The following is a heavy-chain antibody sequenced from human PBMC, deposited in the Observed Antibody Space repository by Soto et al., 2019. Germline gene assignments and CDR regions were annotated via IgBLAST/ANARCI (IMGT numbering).Heavy chain of an antibody. V-gene: IGHV4-59*08. CDR3: ARRGLGWNYDVWFDP. Sequence: PSETLSLTCTVSGGSISSYYWSWIRQPPGKGLEWIGYIYYSGSTNYNPSLKSRVTISVDTSKNQFSLKLSSVTAADTAVYYCARRGLGWNYDVWFDPWGQGTLVTVSS. J-gene: IGHJ5*02. CDR2: IYYSGST. D-gene: IGHD1-7*01. CDR1: GGSISSYY.